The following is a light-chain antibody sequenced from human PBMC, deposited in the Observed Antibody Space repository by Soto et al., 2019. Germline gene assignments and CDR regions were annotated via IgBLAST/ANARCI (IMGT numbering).Light chain of an antibody. J-gene: IGLJ2*01. CDR3: AAWDDSLSGVV. Sequence: QSVLTQPPSASGTPGQRVTISCSGSSSNIGSNYVYWYQQLPGTAPKLLIYRNTQRPSGVPDRFSGSKSGTSASLAISGLRSEDEADYDCAAWDDSLSGVVFGGGTKLTVL. CDR2: RNT. CDR1: SSNIGSNY. V-gene: IGLV1-47*01.